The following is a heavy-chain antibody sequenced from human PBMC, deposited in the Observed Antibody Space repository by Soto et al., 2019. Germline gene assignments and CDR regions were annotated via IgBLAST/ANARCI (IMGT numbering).Heavy chain of an antibody. CDR3: ARDGVDTAMVWNGMDV. CDR2: INPNSGGT. Sequence: ASVKVSCKASGYTFTGYYMHWVRQAPGQGLEWMGWINPNSGGTNYAQKFQGWVTMTRDTSISTAYMELSRLRSGDTAVYYCARDGVDTAMVWNGMDVWGQGTTVTVSS. J-gene: IGHJ6*02. D-gene: IGHD5-18*01. CDR1: GYTFTGYY. V-gene: IGHV1-2*04.